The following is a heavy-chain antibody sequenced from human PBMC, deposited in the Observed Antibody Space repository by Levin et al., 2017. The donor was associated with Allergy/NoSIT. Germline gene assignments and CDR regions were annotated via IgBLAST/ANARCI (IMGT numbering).Heavy chain of an antibody. V-gene: IGHV3-48*03. J-gene: IGHJ6*02. CDR3: ARVLRPSYYGMDV. Sequence: PGGSLRLSCAASGFTFSSYEMNWVRQAPGKGLEWVSYISSSGSTIYYADSVKGRFTISRDNAKNSLYLQMNSLRAEDTAVYYCARVLRPSYYGMDVWGQGTTVTVSS. D-gene: IGHD5-12*01. CDR2: ISSSGSTI. CDR1: GFTFSSYE.